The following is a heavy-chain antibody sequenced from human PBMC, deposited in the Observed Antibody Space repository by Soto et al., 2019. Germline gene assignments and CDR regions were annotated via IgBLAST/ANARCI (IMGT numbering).Heavy chain of an antibody. CDR1: GFTFSSNY. CDR3: ARGPSYCSSTSCYSFWFDP. D-gene: IGHD2-2*01. J-gene: IGHJ5*02. V-gene: IGHV4-34*01. CDR2: INHSGST. Sequence: LSCAASGFTFSSNYMHWIRQPPGKGLEWIGEINHSGSTNYNPSLKSRVTISVDTSKNQFSLKLSSVTAADTAVYYCARGPSYCSSTSCYSFWFDPWGQGTLVTVSS.